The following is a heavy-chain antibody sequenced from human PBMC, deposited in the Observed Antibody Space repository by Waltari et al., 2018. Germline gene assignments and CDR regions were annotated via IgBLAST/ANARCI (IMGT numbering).Heavy chain of an antibody. CDR1: GDSIIPYY. V-gene: IGHV4-59*01. CDR3: ARDLNAMDV. J-gene: IGHJ6*02. Sequence: QVQLQESGPGLVKPSETLSRTCTVSGDSIIPYYWSWIRQPPGKGLEWIGYISHTGTTNYNPSLKSRVTISADRSNNQFSLRLTSVTAADTAVYYCARDLNAMDVWGQGTTVTVSS. CDR2: ISHTGTT.